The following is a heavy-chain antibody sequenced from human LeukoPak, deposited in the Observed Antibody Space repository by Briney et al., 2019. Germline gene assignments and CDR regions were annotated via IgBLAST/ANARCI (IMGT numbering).Heavy chain of an antibody. V-gene: IGHV3-23*01. CDR2: ISGSGGST. Sequence: GGSLRLSCAASGFTFSSYAMSWVRQAPGKGLEWVSAISGSGGSTYYADSVKGRFTISRDNSKNTLYLQMNSLRAEDTAVHYCAKGRGGYCSGGSCYGYYFDYWGQGTLVTVSS. J-gene: IGHJ4*02. D-gene: IGHD2-15*01. CDR1: GFTFSSYA. CDR3: AKGRGGYCSGGSCYGYYFDY.